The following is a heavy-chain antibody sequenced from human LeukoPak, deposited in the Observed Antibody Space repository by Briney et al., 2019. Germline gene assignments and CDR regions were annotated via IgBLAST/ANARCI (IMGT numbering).Heavy chain of an antibody. Sequence: PGGSLRLSCAASGFTFDDYAMHWVRQAPGKGLEWVSLISGDGGSTYYADSVKGRFTISRDNSKNSLYLQMNSLRTEDTALYYCAQDNLVEWWELLRGSWYFDYWGQGTLVTVSS. CDR2: ISGDGGST. J-gene: IGHJ4*02. D-gene: IGHD1-26*01. CDR3: AQDNLVEWWELLRGSWYFDY. CDR1: GFTFDDYA. V-gene: IGHV3-43*02.